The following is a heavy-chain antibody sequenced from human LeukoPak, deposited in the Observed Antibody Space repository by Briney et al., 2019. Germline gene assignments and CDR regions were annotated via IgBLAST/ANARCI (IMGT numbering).Heavy chain of an antibody. CDR2: ISDSGGRT. Sequence: GGSLRLSCAASGFTFSDYVMGWVRQAPGKGLERVSGISDSGGRTYYADSVKGRFTISRDNSKNTLYQQMNSLRAEDTAVYYCAKDSSMVRGDYDYFDYWGQGTLVTVSS. J-gene: IGHJ4*02. D-gene: IGHD3-10*01. CDR3: AKDSSMVRGDYDYFDY. CDR1: GFTFSDYV. V-gene: IGHV3-23*01.